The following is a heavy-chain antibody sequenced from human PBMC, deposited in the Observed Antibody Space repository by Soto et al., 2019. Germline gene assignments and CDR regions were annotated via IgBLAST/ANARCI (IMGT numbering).Heavy chain of an antibody. CDR3: ARNRGSGYSSGWYSDY. J-gene: IGHJ4*02. CDR1: GGTFSSYA. D-gene: IGHD6-19*01. Sequence: QVQLVQSGAEVKKPGSSVKVSCKASGGTFSSYAISWVRQAPGQGREWMGGIIPIFGTANYAQKFQGRVTITADESTSTAYMELSSLRSEDTAVYYCARNRGSGYSSGWYSDYWGQGPLVTVSS. V-gene: IGHV1-69*01. CDR2: IIPIFGTA.